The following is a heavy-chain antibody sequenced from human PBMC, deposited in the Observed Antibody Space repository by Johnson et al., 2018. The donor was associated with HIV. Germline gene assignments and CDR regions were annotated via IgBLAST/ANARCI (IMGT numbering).Heavy chain of an antibody. J-gene: IGHJ4*03. CDR2: IKQDGSEK. D-gene: IGHD5-12*01. CDR3: ASGDDDGF. CDR1: GFTFSSYW. Sequence: VQLVESGGGLVQPGGSLRLSCAVSGFTFSSYWMSWVRQAPGKGLEWVANIKQDGSEKYYVDSVKGRFTISRDNAKNSLYLQMNSLRAEDTAVYYCASGDDDGFWGRGTLVTVSS. V-gene: IGHV3-7*05.